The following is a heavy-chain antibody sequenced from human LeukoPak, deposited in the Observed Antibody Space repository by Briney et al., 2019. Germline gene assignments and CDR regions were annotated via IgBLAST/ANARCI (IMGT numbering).Heavy chain of an antibody. D-gene: IGHD3-3*01. Sequence: SETLALTCSVSGGSISSHSWNWIRQPPGKGVEWIGYLYYSGSTNYNPSLKSRVTISGDTSRNQFSLKLSSLTAADTAVYYCARGFLEWLPNSWFDPWGQGTLVTVSS. CDR1: GGSISSHS. V-gene: IGHV4-59*11. J-gene: IGHJ5*02. CDR2: LYYSGST. CDR3: ARGFLEWLPNSWFDP.